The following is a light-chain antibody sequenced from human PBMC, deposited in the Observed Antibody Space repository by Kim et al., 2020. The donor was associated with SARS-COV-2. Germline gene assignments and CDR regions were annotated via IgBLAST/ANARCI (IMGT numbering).Light chain of an antibody. CDR3: QQYDKWPPLT. V-gene: IGKV3-15*01. CDR1: QSVGSN. Sequence: SPGDRATLSGRASQSVGSNLAWYQQKPGQSPRLVIFAASSRATGIPARFSGSGSGTEFTLTISGLQSDDVAIYYCQQYDKWPPLTFGGGTKVDIK. CDR2: AAS. J-gene: IGKJ4*01.